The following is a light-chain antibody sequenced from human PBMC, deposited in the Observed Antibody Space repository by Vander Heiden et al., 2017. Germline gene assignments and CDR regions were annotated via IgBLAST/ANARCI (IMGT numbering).Light chain of an antibody. Sequence: DIQMTQSPSSLSASVGDRVTITCRASQIINNYLNWYQQKPGKAPKLLIYAASTLQSGVPSRFSGSGYGTAFTLTISSRQPEDFAAYYCQQNDSNPPYTFGQGTKLEIK. CDR2: AAS. CDR1: QIINNY. J-gene: IGKJ2*01. CDR3: QQNDSNPPYT. V-gene: IGKV1-39*01.